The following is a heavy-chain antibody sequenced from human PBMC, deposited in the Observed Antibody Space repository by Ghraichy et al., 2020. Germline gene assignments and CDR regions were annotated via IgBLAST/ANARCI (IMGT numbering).Heavy chain of an antibody. CDR2: ISHNGRT. D-gene: IGHD2-15*01. J-gene: IGHJ4*02. Sequence: SETLSLTCAVYGGSFSDYYWSWIRQPPGKGLEWIGEISHNGRTNYNPSLKSRVTISADTSKNQFSLKLTSVTAADTAVYFCARHGGYYFDYWGQGALVTVSS. CDR3: ARHGGYYFDY. V-gene: IGHV4-34*01. CDR1: GGSFSDYY.